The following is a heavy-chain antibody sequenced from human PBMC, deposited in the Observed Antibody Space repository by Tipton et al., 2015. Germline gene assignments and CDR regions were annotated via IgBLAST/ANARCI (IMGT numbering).Heavy chain of an antibody. J-gene: IGHJ4*02. Sequence: TLSLTCTVSGGSFSDYYWSWIRQSPGEGLEWIGYIYYSGSTNYNPSLRSRVAMSMDTSKNQFSLKLSSVIAAGTAVYYCARARGRHGGLFDSWGQGILVTVSS. CDR3: ARARGRHGGLFDS. CDR1: GGSFSDYY. CDR2: IYYSGST. D-gene: IGHD4-23*01. V-gene: IGHV4-59*01.